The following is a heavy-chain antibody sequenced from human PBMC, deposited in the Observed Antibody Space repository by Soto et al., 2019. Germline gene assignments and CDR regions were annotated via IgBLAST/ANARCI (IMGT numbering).Heavy chain of an antibody. J-gene: IGHJ5*02. CDR2: IYYSGST. V-gene: IGHV4-30-4*01. D-gene: IGHD3-3*01. Sequence: PSETLSLTCTVSGGSISSGDYYWSWIRQPPGKGLEWIGYIYYSGSTYYNPSLKSRVTISVDTSKNQFSLKLSSVTAADTAVYYCARETRITIFGVVITEGYWFDPWGQGTLVTVSS. CDR3: ARETRITIFGVVITEGYWFDP. CDR1: GGSISSGDYY.